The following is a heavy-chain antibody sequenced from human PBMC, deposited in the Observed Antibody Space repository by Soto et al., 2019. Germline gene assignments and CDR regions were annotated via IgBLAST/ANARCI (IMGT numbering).Heavy chain of an antibody. CDR3: ARDQQEVRRHCSSTRCYYYYGMDV. D-gene: IGHD2-2*01. CDR2: IIPIFGTA. Sequence: SVKVSCKASGGTFSSYAISWVRQAPGQGLEWMGGIIPIFGTANYAQKFQGRVTITADESTSTAYMELSSLRSEDTAVYYCARDQQEVRRHCSSTRCYYYYGMDVWGQGATVTVSS. J-gene: IGHJ6*02. CDR1: GGTFSSYA. V-gene: IGHV1-69*13.